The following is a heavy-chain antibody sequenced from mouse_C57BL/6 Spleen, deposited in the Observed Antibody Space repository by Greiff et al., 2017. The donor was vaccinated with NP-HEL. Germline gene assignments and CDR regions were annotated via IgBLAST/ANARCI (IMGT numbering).Heavy chain of an antibody. Sequence: EVQLVESGGGLVKPGGSLKLSCAASGFTFSDYGMHWVRQAPEKGLEWVAYISSGSSTIYYADTVKGRFTISRDNAKNTLFLQMTSLRSEDTAMYYCASPLRSYAMDYWGQGTSVTVSS. V-gene: IGHV5-17*01. CDR1: GFTFSDYG. J-gene: IGHJ4*01. D-gene: IGHD1-1*01. CDR2: ISSGSSTI. CDR3: ASPLRSYAMDY.